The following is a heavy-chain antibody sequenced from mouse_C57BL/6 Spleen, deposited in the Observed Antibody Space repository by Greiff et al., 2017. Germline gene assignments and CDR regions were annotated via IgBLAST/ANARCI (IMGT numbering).Heavy chain of an antibody. CDR3: TRYRYFGC. D-gene: IGHD1-1*01. V-gene: IGHV1-15*01. Sequence: VKVVESGAELVRPGASVTLSCKASGYTFTDYEMHWVKQTPVHGLEWIGAIDPETGGTAYNQKFKGKAILTADKSSSTAYMELRSLTSEDSAVYYCTRYRYFGCRGQGATLTVSS. J-gene: IGHJ2*01. CDR1: GYTFTDYE. CDR2: IDPETGGT.